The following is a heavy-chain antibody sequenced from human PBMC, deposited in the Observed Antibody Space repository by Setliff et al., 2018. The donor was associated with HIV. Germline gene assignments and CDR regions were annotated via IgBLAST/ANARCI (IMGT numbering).Heavy chain of an antibody. V-gene: IGHV4-61*09. Sequence: SETLSLTCSVSGASLTSGSYFWNWLRLPAGKGLEWIGYVYTRWKHNYNPSLESPAAIFLDTSKKQFSLSRTFVTAADPAVYYCSRGEGGFLDFDLVLTTFDFWGQGTPVTVSS. CDR1: GASLTSGSYF. CDR3: SRGEGGFLDFDLVLTTFDF. D-gene: IGHD3-9*01. CDR2: VYTRWKH. J-gene: IGHJ4*02.